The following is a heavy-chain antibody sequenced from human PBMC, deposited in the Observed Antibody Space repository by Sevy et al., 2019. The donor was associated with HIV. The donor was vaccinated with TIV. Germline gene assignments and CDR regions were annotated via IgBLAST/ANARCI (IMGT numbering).Heavy chain of an antibody. J-gene: IGHJ6*02. V-gene: IGHV3-48*01. D-gene: IGHD2-21*01. CDR2: ISSSSSTI. Sequence: GGSLRLSCAASEFTFSSYSMNWVRQAPGKGLEWVSYISSSSSTILNADSVKGRFTISRDNAKNSLFLQMNSLRAEDTAVYYCARAGGDTAYAMDVWGQGTTVTVSS. CDR3: ARAGGDTAYAMDV. CDR1: EFTFSSYS.